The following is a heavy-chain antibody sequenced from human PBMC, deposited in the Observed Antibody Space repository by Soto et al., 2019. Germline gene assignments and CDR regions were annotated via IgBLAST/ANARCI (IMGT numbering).Heavy chain of an antibody. CDR3: ARRGSGSYYDC. J-gene: IGHJ4*02. V-gene: IGHV3-23*01. D-gene: IGHD1-26*01. CDR1: GFTFSSYA. CDR2: ISGSGGST. Sequence: EVQLLESGGGLVQPGGSLRLSCAASGFTFSSYAMRWVRQAPVKGLEWVSAISGSGGSTYYADSVKGRFTISRDNSENTLYLQMNSLRAEDAAVDYCARRGSGSYYDCWGQGTLVTVSS.